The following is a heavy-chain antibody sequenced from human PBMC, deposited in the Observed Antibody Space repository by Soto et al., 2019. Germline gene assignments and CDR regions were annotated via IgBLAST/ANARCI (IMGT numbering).Heavy chain of an antibody. CDR1: GGSFSGYY. CDR2: INHSGST. Sequence: SETLSLTCAVYGGSFSGYYWSWIRQPPGKGLEWIGEINHSGSTNYNPSLKSRVTISVDTSKNQFSLKLSSVIAADTAVYYCARVSIVVVPAAIIRYYYYGMDVWGQGTTVTV. D-gene: IGHD2-2*02. J-gene: IGHJ6*02. CDR3: ARVSIVVVPAAIIRYYYYGMDV. V-gene: IGHV4-34*01.